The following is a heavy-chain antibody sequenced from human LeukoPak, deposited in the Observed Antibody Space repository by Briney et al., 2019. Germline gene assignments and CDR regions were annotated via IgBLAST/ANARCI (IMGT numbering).Heavy chain of an antibody. Sequence: SVKVSCKASGGTFSSYAISRVRQAPGQGLEWMGGIIPIFGTANYAQKFQGRVTITADESTSTAYMELSSLRSEDTAVYYCARGWPGICSSTSCPRTDYFDYWGQGTLVTVSS. D-gene: IGHD2-2*01. CDR1: GGTFSSYA. J-gene: IGHJ4*02. CDR2: IIPIFGTA. CDR3: ARGWPGICSSTSCPRTDYFDY. V-gene: IGHV1-69*01.